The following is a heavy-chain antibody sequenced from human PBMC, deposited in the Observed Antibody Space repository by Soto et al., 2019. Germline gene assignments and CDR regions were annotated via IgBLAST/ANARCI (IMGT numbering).Heavy chain of an antibody. J-gene: IGHJ4*02. CDR2: ISSSSSTI. CDR1: GFTFSSYS. V-gene: IGHV3-48*02. CDR3: ARGDGIAARPFDY. D-gene: IGHD6-6*01. Sequence: EVQLVESGGGLVQPGGSLRLSCAASGFTFSSYSMNWVRQAPGKGLEWVSYISSSSSTIYYADSVKGRFTISRDNAKNSLYLQINSLRDEDTAVYYCARGDGIAARPFDYWGQGTLVTVSS.